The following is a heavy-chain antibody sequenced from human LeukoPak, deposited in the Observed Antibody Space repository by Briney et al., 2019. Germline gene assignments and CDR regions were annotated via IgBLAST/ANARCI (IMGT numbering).Heavy chain of an antibody. V-gene: IGHV3-23*01. CDR1: GFTFTNYA. J-gene: IGHJ4*02. CDR2: ISGSGDTT. CDR3: AKRGVVIRVILVGFHKEAYYFDS. D-gene: IGHD3-22*01. Sequence: GGSLRLSCVASGFTFTNYAMSWVRLAPGTGLEWVSTISGSGDTTYYADSVRGRFTVSRDNSKNTLYLQMNSLRAENTAVYFCAKRGVVIRVILVGFHKEAYYFDSWGQGALVTVSS.